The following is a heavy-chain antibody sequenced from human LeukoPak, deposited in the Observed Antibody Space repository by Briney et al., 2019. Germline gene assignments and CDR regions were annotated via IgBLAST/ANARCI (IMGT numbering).Heavy chain of an antibody. CDR3: ANEDSGYGFVY. D-gene: IGHD5-12*01. CDR1: GFSFRNYG. J-gene: IGHJ4*02. V-gene: IGHV3-30*02. Sequence: GGSLRLSCAASGFSFRNYGMLWVRQAPGKGLEGVAFIRLDGRNKFYADPVKGRFTISRDNSKNTLSLQMNSLRAEDTAVYYCANEDSGYGFVYWGQGTLVTVSA. CDR2: IRLDGRNK.